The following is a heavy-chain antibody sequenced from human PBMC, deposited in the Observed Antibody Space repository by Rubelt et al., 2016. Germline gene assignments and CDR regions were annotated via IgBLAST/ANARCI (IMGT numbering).Heavy chain of an antibody. V-gene: IGHV1-69*01. J-gene: IGHJ6*02. CDR3: ASPSRNRHSIAAAVYYYYGMDV. CDR1: GGTFSSYA. Sequence: GSSVKFSCKASGGTFSSYAISWVRQAPGQGLEWMGGIIPIFGTANYAQKFQGRVTITADESTSTAYMELSSLRSEDTAVYYCASPSRNRHSIAAAVYYYYGMDVWGQGTTVTVSS. CDR2: IIPIFGTA. D-gene: IGHD6-13*01.